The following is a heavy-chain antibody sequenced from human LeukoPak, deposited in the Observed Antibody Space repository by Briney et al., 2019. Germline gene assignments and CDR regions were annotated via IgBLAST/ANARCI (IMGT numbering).Heavy chain of an antibody. J-gene: IGHJ3*02. CDR1: GGSISSYY. CDR2: TYYSGST. V-gene: IGHV4-59*01. Sequence: SETLSLTCTVSGGSISSYYWSWIRQPPGKGLEWIGYTYYSGSTNYNPSLKSRVTISVDTSKNQFSLKLSSVTAADTAVYYCARFRDYGGYDAFDIWGQGTMVTVSS. CDR3: ARFRDYGGYDAFDI. D-gene: IGHD4-23*01.